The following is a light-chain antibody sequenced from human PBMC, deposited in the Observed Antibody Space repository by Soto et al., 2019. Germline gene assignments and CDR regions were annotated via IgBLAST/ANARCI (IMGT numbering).Light chain of an antibody. J-gene: IGKJ1*01. CDR2: DAS. CDR1: QGVSNW. Sequence: DIQMTQSPSSVSASVGDRVTITCRASQGVSNWLAWYQQKPGKAPKLLIYDASSLQSGVPSRFSGSGSGTEFTLTISGLQPDDFATYYCQHYNIYSPWTFGQGTKVDIK. V-gene: IGKV1-5*01. CDR3: QHYNIYSPWT.